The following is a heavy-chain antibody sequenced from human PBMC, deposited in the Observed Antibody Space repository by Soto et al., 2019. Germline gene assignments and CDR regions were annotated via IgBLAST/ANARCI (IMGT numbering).Heavy chain of an antibody. Sequence: QLQLVQSGAEVHKPGASVKVSCKASGYTFTDYYLHWVRQAHGQGLEWMGWINPNSGGTHYAQKFQGCVTMTRDTATTPAYMVLNRMTSDDTAVYYCARAWGHYDSSGSFPSPHTSDIWGQGTMVTVSS. CDR2: INPNSGGT. V-gene: IGHV1-2*04. CDR1: GYTFTDYY. D-gene: IGHD3-10*01. J-gene: IGHJ4*02. CDR3: ARAWGHYDSSGSFPSPHTSDI.